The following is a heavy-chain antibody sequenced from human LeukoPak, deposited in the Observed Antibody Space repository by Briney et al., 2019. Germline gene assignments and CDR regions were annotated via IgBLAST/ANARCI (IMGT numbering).Heavy chain of an antibody. V-gene: IGHV6-1*01. CDR2: TYYRSKWYN. CDR3: ARGAGPKQQLTAYYFDY. J-gene: IGHJ4*02. CDR1: VDSVSINSAA. D-gene: IGHD6-13*01. Sequence: SQTLSLTPAISVDSVSINSAAWNWIRHSPSRGLEWQGRTYYRSKWYNDYAVSVKSRITINPDTSKNQFSLQLNSVTPEDTAVYYCARGAGPKQQLTAYYFDYWGQGTLVTVFS.